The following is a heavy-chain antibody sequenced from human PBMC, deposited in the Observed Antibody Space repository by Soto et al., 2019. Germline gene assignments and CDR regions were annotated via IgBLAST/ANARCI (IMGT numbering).Heavy chain of an antibody. CDR2: IYYSGST. J-gene: IGHJ6*02. Sequence: QLQLQESGPGLVKPSETLSLTCTVSGGSISSSSYYWGWIRQPPGKGLEWIGSIYYSGSTYYNPSLQGRVTISVDTSKNHFSLKLSSVTAADTAVYYCASSGEVDYYGMDVWGQGTTVTVSS. D-gene: IGHD1-26*01. CDR3: ASSGEVDYYGMDV. CDR1: GGSISSSSYY. V-gene: IGHV4-39*01.